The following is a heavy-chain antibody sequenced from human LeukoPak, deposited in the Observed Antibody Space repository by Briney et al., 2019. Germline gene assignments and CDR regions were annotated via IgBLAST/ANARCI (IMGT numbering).Heavy chain of an antibody. CDR2: ISGSGGST. CDR3: AKDGRRGFSFGPAAY. D-gene: IGHD5-18*01. J-gene: IGHJ4*02. CDR1: GFTFSTYA. Sequence: HPGGSLRLSCAASGFTFSTYAMSWVRQAPGKGLEWVSTISGSGGSTYYADSVEGRFAISGDNSKNTLYLQMNSLRAEDTAVYYCAKDGRRGFSFGPAAYWGQGTLVTVSS. V-gene: IGHV3-23*01.